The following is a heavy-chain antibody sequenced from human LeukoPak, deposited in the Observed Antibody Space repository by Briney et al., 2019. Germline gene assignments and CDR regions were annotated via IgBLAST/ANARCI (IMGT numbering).Heavy chain of an antibody. CDR2: IYHSGST. Sequence: SETLSLTCAVSGGSISSSNWWSWVRQPPGKGLEWIGEIYHSGSTNYNPSLKSRVTISVDKSKNQFSLKLSSVTAADTAVYYYARDTNTPGMSFDYWGQGTLVTVSS. J-gene: IGHJ4*02. V-gene: IGHV4-4*02. CDR1: GGSISSSNW. CDR3: ARDTNTPGMSFDY. D-gene: IGHD6-13*01.